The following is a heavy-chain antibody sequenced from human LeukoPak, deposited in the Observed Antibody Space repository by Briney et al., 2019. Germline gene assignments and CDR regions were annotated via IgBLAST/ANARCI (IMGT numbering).Heavy chain of an antibody. V-gene: IGHV3-9*01. CDR1: GFTFDDYA. CDR2: ITWNRDNI. CDR3: AKDLSSAITSALVLDV. J-gene: IGHJ6*02. Sequence: GGSLRLSCTVSGFTFDDYAMHWVRHTPGKGLEWVAGITWNRDNIGYGDSVKGRFTISRDNVKSVLYLQMNSLRPEDTALYYCAKDLSSAITSALVLDVWGQGTTFIVS. D-gene: IGHD3-22*01.